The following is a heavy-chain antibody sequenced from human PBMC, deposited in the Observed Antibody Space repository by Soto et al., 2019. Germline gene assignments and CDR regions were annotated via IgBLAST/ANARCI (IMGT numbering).Heavy chain of an antibody. V-gene: IGHV1-2*02. CDR3: ARAAELSYNWFDP. CDR1: GYTFTAYY. Sequence: QVQLVQSGAEMKKPGASVRVSCKASGYTFTAYYMHWVRQAPGQGLEWMGWIDPDSGGTIYAQKLQGRVTMTTDTSTSTAYMELRSLRSDDTAVYYCARAAELSYNWFDPWGQGTLVTVSS. D-gene: IGHD1-26*01. J-gene: IGHJ5*02. CDR2: IDPDSGGT.